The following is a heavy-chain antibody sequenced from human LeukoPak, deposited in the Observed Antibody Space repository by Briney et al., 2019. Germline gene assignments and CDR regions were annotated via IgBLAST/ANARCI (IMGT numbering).Heavy chain of an antibody. CDR2: INPNNGAT. D-gene: IGHD3-3*01. V-gene: IGHV1-2*02. J-gene: IGHJ4*02. CDR1: GYSFTGYY. CDR3: ARGSETYYDFWSRSSFDY. Sequence: ASVKVSCKASGYSFTGYYIHWVRQAPGQGLDWMGWINPNNGATKYAQKFQGRVTMTRDTSISRAYMELTRLRSDDTAVYYCARGSETYYDFWSRSSFDYWGQGTLVTVSS.